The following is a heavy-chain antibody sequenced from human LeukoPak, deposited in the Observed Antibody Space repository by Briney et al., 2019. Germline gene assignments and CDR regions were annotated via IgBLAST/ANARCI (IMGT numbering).Heavy chain of an antibody. Sequence: ASVKVSCKASGYTFTSYDINWMRQATGQGLKWMGWMNPNSGNTGYAQKFQDRVTMTRNTSINTAYMELSSLRSEDMAVYYCARGFRDSSGRKPDYWGQGTLVTVSS. CDR2: MNPNSGNT. CDR3: ARGFRDSSGRKPDY. CDR1: GYTFTSYD. D-gene: IGHD3-22*01. V-gene: IGHV1-8*01. J-gene: IGHJ4*02.